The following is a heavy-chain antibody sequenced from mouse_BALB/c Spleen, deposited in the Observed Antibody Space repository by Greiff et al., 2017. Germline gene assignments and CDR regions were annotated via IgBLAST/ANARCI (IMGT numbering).Heavy chain of an antibody. CDR1: GYAFTNYL. CDR2: INPGSGGT. D-gene: IGHD1-1*01. CDR3: ARWIYYYGSSGFAY. Sequence: QVQLKESGAELVRPGTSVKVSCKASGYAFTNYLIEWVKQRPGQGLEWIGVINPGSGGTNYNEKFKGKATLTADKSSSTAYMQLSSLTSDDSAVYFCARWIYYYGSSGFAYWGQGTLVTVSA. J-gene: IGHJ3*01. V-gene: IGHV1-54*03.